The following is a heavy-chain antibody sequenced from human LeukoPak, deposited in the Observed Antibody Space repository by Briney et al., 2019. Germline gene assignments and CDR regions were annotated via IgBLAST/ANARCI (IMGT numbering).Heavy chain of an antibody. CDR3: ARDHYDILTGYYLTYYFDY. D-gene: IGHD3-9*01. Sequence: SVKVSCKASGGTFSSYAISWVRQAPGQGLEWMGGIIPIFGTANYAQKFQGGVTITTDESTSTAYMELSSLRSEDTAVYYCARDHYDILTGYYLTYYFDYWGQGTLVTVSS. V-gene: IGHV1-69*05. CDR2: IIPIFGTA. CDR1: GGTFSSYA. J-gene: IGHJ4*02.